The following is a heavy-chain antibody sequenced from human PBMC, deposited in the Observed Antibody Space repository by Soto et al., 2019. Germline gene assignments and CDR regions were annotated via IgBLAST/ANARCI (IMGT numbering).Heavy chain of an antibody. CDR3: ALARITIFGVAARGFDP. CDR2: INPNSGGT. V-gene: IGHV1-2*02. J-gene: IGHJ5*02. D-gene: IGHD3-3*01. Sequence: ASVKVSCKASGYTFTGYYMHWVRQAPGQGLEWMGWINPNSGGTNYAQKFQGRVTMTRDTSISTAYMELSRLRSDDTAVYYCALARITIFGVAARGFDPWGQGTLDTVSS. CDR1: GYTFTGYY.